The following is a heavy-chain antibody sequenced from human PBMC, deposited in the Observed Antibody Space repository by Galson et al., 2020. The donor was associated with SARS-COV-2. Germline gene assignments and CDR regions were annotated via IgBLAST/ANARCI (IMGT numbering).Heavy chain of an antibody. Sequence: GGSLRLSCAASGFSIRTSGIYWSRHAPRKGQGRVSVRWYGGSLISYADPVKGRFTTSTDDSTNTLYSEMNRLRAGDTAIYYCARGSGHSSPRAHYYDTSVYYSEDFVDWGLGTLVTVSS. CDR3: ARGSGHSSPRAHYYDTSVYYSEDFVD. CDR2: RWYGGSLI. J-gene: IGHJ1*01. D-gene: IGHD3-22*01. CDR1: GFSIRTSG. V-gene: IGHV3-33*08.